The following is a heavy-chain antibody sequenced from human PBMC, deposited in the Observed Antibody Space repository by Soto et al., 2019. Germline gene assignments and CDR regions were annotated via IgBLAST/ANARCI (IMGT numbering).Heavy chain of an antibody. Sequence: QVQLVESGGGVVQPGRSLRLSCAASGFTFSSYAMHWVRQAPGKGLEWVAVISYDGSNKYYADSVKGRFTISRDNSKNTLYLQMNSLRAEDTAVYYCARSSGTRHPDYWGQGTLVTVSS. D-gene: IGHD1-26*01. J-gene: IGHJ4*02. V-gene: IGHV3-30-3*01. CDR3: ARSSGTRHPDY. CDR1: GFTFSSYA. CDR2: ISYDGSNK.